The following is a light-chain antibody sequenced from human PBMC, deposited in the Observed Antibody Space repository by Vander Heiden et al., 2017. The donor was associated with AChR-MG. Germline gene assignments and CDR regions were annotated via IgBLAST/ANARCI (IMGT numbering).Light chain of an antibody. CDR1: QSISSY. CDR3: QRSYSSPFT. CDR2: AAS. Sequence: DIQMTQSLSSLSASVGDRVTITCRASQSISSYLNWYQQKPGKAPKLLIYAASSLQSGVPSRFSGSGSGTDFTLTISSLQPEDFATYYCQRSYSSPFTFGPGTTVDVE. V-gene: IGKV1-39*01. J-gene: IGKJ3*01.